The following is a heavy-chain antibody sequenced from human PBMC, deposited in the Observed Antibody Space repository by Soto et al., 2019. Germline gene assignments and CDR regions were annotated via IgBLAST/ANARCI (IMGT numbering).Heavy chain of an antibody. V-gene: IGHV3-30*03. CDR2: ISYDGNNK. Sequence: GGSLRLSCAASGFTFSSYARHWVRQAPGKGLEWVAVISYDGNNKYYADSVKGRFTISRDDSKNLGYLQMSSLKTEHTAVYYFARIRLGSYDLKYFDNWGKGTLFSASS. CDR1: GFTFSSYA. D-gene: IGHD5-12*01. J-gene: IGHJ4*02. CDR3: ARIRLGSYDLKYFDN.